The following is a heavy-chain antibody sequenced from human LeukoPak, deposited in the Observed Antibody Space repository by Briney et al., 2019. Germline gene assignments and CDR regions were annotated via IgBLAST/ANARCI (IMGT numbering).Heavy chain of an antibody. V-gene: IGHV3-48*03. CDR3: ARVSCSGGSCYYYYGMDV. J-gene: IGHJ6*02. D-gene: IGHD2-15*01. CDR2: ISSSGSTI. Sequence: GRSLRLSCAASGFTFSSYEMNWVRQAPGKGLEWVSYISSSGSTIYYADSVKGRFTISRDNAKNSLYLQMNSLRAEDTAVYYCARVSCSGGSCYYYYGMDVWGQGTTVTVSS. CDR1: GFTFSSYE.